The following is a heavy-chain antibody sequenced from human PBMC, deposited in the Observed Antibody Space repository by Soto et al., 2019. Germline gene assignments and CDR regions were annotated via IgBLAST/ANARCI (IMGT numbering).Heavy chain of an antibody. Sequence: QVQLVQSGAEVKKPGSSVKVSCKASRGTFSSYAISWVRQAPGQGLEWMGGIIPIFGTANYAQKFQGRVTITADESTSTAYMELSSLRSEDTAVYYCASATFQEWELRYYGMDVWGQGTTVTVSS. CDR2: IIPIFGTA. CDR3: ASATFQEWELRYYGMDV. V-gene: IGHV1-69*12. D-gene: IGHD1-26*01. CDR1: RGTFSSYA. J-gene: IGHJ6*02.